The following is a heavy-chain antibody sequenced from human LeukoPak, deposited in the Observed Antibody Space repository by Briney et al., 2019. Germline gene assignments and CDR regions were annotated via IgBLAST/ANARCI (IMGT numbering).Heavy chain of an antibody. D-gene: IGHD3-22*01. CDR1: GYSFTSYW. V-gene: IGHV5-51*01. CDR2: IYPGDSDT. Sequence: GESLKISCRGSGYSFTSYWIGWVRQMPGKGLEWMGIIYPGDSDTRYSPSFQGQVTISADKSISTAYLQWSSLKASDTAMYYCARKLVYYDSSGYYGVQFDYWGQGTLVTVSS. CDR3: ARKLVYYDSSGYYGVQFDY. J-gene: IGHJ4*02.